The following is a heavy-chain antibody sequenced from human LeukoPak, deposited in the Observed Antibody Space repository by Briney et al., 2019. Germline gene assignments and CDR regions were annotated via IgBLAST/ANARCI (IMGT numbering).Heavy chain of an antibody. CDR2: ISPYNGNT. V-gene: IGHV1-18*01. CDR3: ATDIAWSADHDAFDI. CDR1: GYTFSTSG. Sequence: GASVKVSCKASGYTFSTSGITWVRQAPGQGLEWMGWISPYNGNTKSAQKFQGRVTMTTDTSTSTAYMELRSLRSEDTAVYYCATDIAWSADHDAFDIWGQGTMVTVSS. J-gene: IGHJ3*02. D-gene: IGHD6-13*01.